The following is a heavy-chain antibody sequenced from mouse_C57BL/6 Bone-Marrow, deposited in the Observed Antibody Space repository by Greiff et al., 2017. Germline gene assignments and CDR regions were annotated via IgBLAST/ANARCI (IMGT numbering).Heavy chain of an antibody. CDR2: IDPENGDT. CDR1: GFNIKDDY. CDR3: SYTWFAY. V-gene: IGHV14-4*01. J-gene: IGHJ3*01. Sequence: VQLQESGAELVRPGASVKLSCTASGFNIKDDYMHWVKQRPEQGLEWIGWIDPENGDTEYASKFQGKATITADTSSNTAYLQLSSLTSEDTAVYYCSYTWFAYWGQGTLVTVSA. D-gene: IGHD2-12*01.